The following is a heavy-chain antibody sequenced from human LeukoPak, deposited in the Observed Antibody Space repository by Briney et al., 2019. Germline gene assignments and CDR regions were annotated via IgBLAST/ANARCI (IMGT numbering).Heavy chain of an antibody. CDR3: ARPLYYYDSSGRWAY. CDR1: GYTFTGYY. CDR2: INPNSGGT. D-gene: IGHD3-22*01. Sequence: ASVKVSCKASGYTFTGYYMHCVRQAPGQGLEWMGWINPNSGGTNYAQKFQGRVTMTRDTSISTAYMELSRLRSDDTAVYYCARPLYYYDSSGRWAYWGQGTLVTVSS. J-gene: IGHJ4*02. V-gene: IGHV1-2*02.